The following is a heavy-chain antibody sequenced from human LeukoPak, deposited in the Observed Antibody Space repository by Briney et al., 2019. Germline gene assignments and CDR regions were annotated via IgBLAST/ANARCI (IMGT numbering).Heavy chain of an antibody. D-gene: IGHD1-1*01. Sequence: PGGSLRLSCAASGFTFSSYTMNWVRQAPGKGLEWDSFISTSSSYMYYADSVKGRFTISRDNAKNSLYLQMDSLRAEDTAVYYCARSTWSTDAFDIWGQGTMVTVSS. CDR2: ISTSSSYM. V-gene: IGHV3-21*01. CDR3: ARSTWSTDAFDI. J-gene: IGHJ3*02. CDR1: GFTFSSYT.